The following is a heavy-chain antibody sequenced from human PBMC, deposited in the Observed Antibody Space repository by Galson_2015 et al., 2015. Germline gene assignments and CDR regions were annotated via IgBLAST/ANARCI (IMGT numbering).Heavy chain of an antibody. CDR2: VWYDGSNK. CDR1: GFTFSSFG. CDR3: ARGGYYGSGTYGVDY. Sequence: SLRLSCAASGFTFSSFGMHWVRQAPGKGLEWVAVVWYDGSNKYYADSVKGRFTISRDNSKNTLYLQMNTLRAEDTAVYYCARGGYYGSGTYGVDYWGQGTLVTVSS. D-gene: IGHD3-10*01. J-gene: IGHJ4*02. V-gene: IGHV3-33*08.